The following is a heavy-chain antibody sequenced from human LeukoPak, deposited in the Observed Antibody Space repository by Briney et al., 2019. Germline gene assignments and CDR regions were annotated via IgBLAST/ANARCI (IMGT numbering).Heavy chain of an antibody. J-gene: IGHJ4*02. CDR3: ARRNKDDSNFRLVDY. Sequence: ASVKVSCKASGCTFTNYDINWVRQTTGQGLEWMGWMNPNSANTGYAQKFQGRVTMTRNTSISTAYMELSSLRSEDTAVYYCARRNKDDSNFRLVDYWGQGTLVTVSS. CDR2: MNPNSANT. V-gene: IGHV1-8*01. D-gene: IGHD5-24*01. CDR1: GCTFTNYD.